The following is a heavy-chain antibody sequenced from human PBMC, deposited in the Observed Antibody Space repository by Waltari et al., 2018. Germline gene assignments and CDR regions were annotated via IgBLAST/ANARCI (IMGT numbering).Heavy chain of an antibody. V-gene: IGHV4-61*02. J-gene: IGHJ4*02. CDR2: IYTSGST. Sequence: QVQLQESGPGLVKPSQTLSLTCTVSGGSISSGSYYWSWIRQPAGKGLEWIGRIYTSGSTNYNPSLKSRVTISVDTSKNQFSLKLSSVTAADTAVYYCARQKVGTVNFDYWGQGTLVTVSS. CDR3: ARQKVGTVNFDY. CDR1: GGSISSGSYY.